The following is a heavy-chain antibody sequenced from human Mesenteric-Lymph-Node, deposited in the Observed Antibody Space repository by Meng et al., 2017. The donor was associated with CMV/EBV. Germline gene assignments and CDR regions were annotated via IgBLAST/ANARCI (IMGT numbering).Heavy chain of an antibody. D-gene: IGHD2-8*01. J-gene: IGHJ6*02. CDR3: AREIGPRYCTNGVCGGYGMDV. V-gene: IGHV1-8*01. Sequence: ASVKVSCKASGYTFTSYDINWARQATGQELEWMGWMNPNSGNTGYAQKFQGRVTMTRNTSISTAYMELSSLRSEDTAVYYCAREIGPRYCTNGVCGGYGMDVWGQGTTVTVSS. CDR1: GYTFTSYD. CDR2: MNPNSGNT.